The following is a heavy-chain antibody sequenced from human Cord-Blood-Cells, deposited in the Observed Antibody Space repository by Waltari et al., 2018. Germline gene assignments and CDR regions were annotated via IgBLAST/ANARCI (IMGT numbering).Heavy chain of an antibody. Sequence: EVQLVESGGGLVKPGGSLRLSCAASGFTFSSYSMNWVRQAPGKGLEWVSSISSSSSDIYYADSVKGRFTISRDNAKNSLYLQMNSLRAEDTAVYYCARVNWGSGNYFDYWGQGTLVTVSS. V-gene: IGHV3-21*01. CDR2: ISSSSSDI. CDR1: GFTFSSYS. J-gene: IGHJ4*02. D-gene: IGHD7-27*01. CDR3: ARVNWGSGNYFDY.